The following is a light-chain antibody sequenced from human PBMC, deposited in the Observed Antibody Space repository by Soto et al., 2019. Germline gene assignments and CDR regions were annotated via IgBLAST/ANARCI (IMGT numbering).Light chain of an antibody. Sequence: AIQMTQSPSSLSASVGDRVTITCRASPGIRNDLGWYQQKPGKAPTLLIYAASSLQSGVPSRLSGSGSGTDFTLTISSLQTEDCTTYYCLQGYNYPPTFGKGTKVEIK. J-gene: IGKJ1*01. CDR2: AAS. V-gene: IGKV1-6*01. CDR3: LQGYNYPPT. CDR1: PGIRND.